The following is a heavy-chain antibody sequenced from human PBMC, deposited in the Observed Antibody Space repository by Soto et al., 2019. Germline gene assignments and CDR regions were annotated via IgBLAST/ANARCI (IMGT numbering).Heavy chain of an antibody. J-gene: IGHJ4*02. D-gene: IGHD2-21*02. V-gene: IGHV4-34*01. CDR2: IDHSGTT. CDR1: GGSFSGYS. Sequence: SETLSLTCAVYGGSFSGYSWTWIRQPPGRGLEWIGEIDHSGTTNYNPSLKSRVTFSVDTSKNQFSLKVNSVTAADTAVYYCARQRTSVVTQAYFDVWGPGSLVTVSS. CDR3: ARQRTSVVTQAYFDV.